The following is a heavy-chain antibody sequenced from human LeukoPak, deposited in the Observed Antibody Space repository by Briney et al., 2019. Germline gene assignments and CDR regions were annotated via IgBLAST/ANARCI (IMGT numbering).Heavy chain of an antibody. CDR3: ARGVLGVLMVYAIWTHYYFDY. Sequence: SETLSLTCSASGDSISSSSYYWVWIRQPPGKGLEWIGNIYFSGSSYYNPSLRSRLTISVDTSKNQFSLKLSSVTAADTAVYYCARGVLGVLMVYAIWTHYYFDYWGQGTLVTVSS. J-gene: IGHJ4*02. V-gene: IGHV4-39*07. CDR2: IYFSGSS. D-gene: IGHD2-8*01. CDR1: GDSISSSSYY.